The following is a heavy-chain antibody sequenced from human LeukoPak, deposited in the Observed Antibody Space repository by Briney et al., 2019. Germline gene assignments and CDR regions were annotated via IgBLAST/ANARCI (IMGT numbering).Heavy chain of an antibody. CDR1: GGSISSGDYY. CDR3: ARDRSRYGMDV. CDR2: IYYSGST. J-gene: IGHJ6*02. V-gene: IGHV4-30-4*01. Sequence: SETLSLTCTVSGGSISSGDYYWSWIRQPPGKGLEWIGYIYYSGSTYYNPSLKSRVTISVDTSKNQFSLKLSSVTAADTAVYYCARDRSRYGMDVWGQGTMVTVSS.